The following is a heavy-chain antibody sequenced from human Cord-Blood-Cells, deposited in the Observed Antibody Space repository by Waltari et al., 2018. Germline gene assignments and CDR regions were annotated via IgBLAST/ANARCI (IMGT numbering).Heavy chain of an antibody. J-gene: IGHJ4*02. CDR2: IKQDGSEK. D-gene: IGHD5-18*01. CDR1: GFTFSSYW. V-gene: IGHV3-7*01. CDR3: ARAPRGYSYGIDY. Sequence: EVQLVESGGGLVQPGRSLRLSCAASGFTFSSYWMSWFRQAPGKGLEWVANIKQDGSEKYYVDSVKGRFTISRDNAKNSLYLQMNSLRAEDTAVYYCARAPRGYSYGIDYWGQGTLVTVSS.